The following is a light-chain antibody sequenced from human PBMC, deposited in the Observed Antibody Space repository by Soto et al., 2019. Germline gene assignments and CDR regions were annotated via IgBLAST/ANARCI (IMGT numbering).Light chain of an antibody. CDR1: TSNIGAGYD. CDR3: SSYTSSSTPV. Sequence: QSVLTQPPSVSGAPGQRVTISCAGNTSNIGAGYDVHWYQQFPGTAPRLVIHANTNRPSGVPDRFSGSKSGTSASLAITGLQAEDEADYYCSSYTSSSTPVFGGGTKLTVL. V-gene: IGLV1-40*01. CDR2: ANT. J-gene: IGLJ2*01.